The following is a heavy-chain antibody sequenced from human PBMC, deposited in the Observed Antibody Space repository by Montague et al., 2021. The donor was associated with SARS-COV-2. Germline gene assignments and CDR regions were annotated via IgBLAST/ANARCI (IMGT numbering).Heavy chain of an antibody. CDR1: GASISSNTW. Sequence: SETLSLTCGVSGASISSNTWWNWVRQSPGKGLEWIGEVLYTDCTNYNPSLKSRLTISLDKSKNQVSLRLTSVTAADTAVYYCATVARGCSATSCYLSSWGPGTLVTVSS. J-gene: IGHJ4*02. CDR2: VLYTDCT. CDR3: ATVARGCSATSCYLSS. V-gene: IGHV4-4*02. D-gene: IGHD2-2*01.